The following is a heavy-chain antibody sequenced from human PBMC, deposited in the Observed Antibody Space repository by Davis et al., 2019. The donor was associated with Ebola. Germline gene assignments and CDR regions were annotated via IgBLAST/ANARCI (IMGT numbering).Heavy chain of an antibody. CDR3: TTVLGWQWLSYFDY. Sequence: GESLKISCAASGFTFSSYAMSWVRQAPGKGLEWVSAISGSGGSTYYADSVKGRFTISRDNSKNTLYLQMNSLKTEDTAVYYCTTVLGWQWLSYFDYWGQGTLVTVSS. D-gene: IGHD6-19*01. CDR2: ISGSGGST. V-gene: IGHV3-23*01. J-gene: IGHJ4*02. CDR1: GFTFSSYA.